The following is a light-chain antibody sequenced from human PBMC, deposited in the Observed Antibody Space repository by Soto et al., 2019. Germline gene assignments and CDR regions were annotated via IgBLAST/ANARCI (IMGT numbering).Light chain of an antibody. CDR1: SSDVGTYNS. CDR2: DVS. J-gene: IGLJ1*01. V-gene: IGLV2-14*01. CDR3: SSYTSSSSYV. Sequence: QSVLTQPAAVSGSPGQSIAISCTGTSSDVGTYNSVSWYQQYPGKAPKLMIHDVSNRPSGVSDRFSGSKSGNTASLTISGLQSEDKADYYCSSYTSSSSYVFGSGTKVTVL.